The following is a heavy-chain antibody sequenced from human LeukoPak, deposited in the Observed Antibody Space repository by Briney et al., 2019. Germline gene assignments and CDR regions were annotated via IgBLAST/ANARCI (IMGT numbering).Heavy chain of an antibody. D-gene: IGHD3-22*01. V-gene: IGHV1-69*05. J-gene: IGHJ3*02. CDR1: GGTFSSYA. Sequence: SVKVSCKASGGTFSSYAISWVRQAPGQGLEWMGGIIPIFGTANYAQKFQGRVTITTDESTSTAYMELSSLRSEDTAVYYCARDLSPASTTYYYDSSGYYYNAFDIWGQGTMVTVSS. CDR3: ARDLSPASTTYYYDSSGYYYNAFDI. CDR2: IIPIFGTA.